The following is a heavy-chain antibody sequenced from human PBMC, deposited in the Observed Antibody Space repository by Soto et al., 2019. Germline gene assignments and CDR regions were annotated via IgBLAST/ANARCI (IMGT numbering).Heavy chain of an antibody. J-gene: IGHJ4*02. CDR3: AKDSPTQRRDGYNLIRPFDY. CDR1: GFTFSSYA. Sequence: GGSLRLSCAASGFTFSSYAMSWVRQAPGKGLEWVSAISGSGGSTYYADSVKGRFTISRDNSKNTLYLQMNSLRAEDTAVYYCAKDSPTQRRDGYNLIRPFDYWGQGTLVTVSS. CDR2: ISGSGGST. D-gene: IGHD5-12*01. V-gene: IGHV3-23*01.